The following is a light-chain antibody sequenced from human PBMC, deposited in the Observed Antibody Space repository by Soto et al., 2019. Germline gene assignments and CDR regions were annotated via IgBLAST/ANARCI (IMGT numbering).Light chain of an antibody. CDR1: QSINSD. CDR3: QQYNSYSPWT. CDR2: GAS. V-gene: IGKV3D-15*01. J-gene: IGKJ1*01. Sequence: EIVMTQSQATLSVSPGETTRLSCMASQSINSDVAWYQQKVGQTHRLLIHGASTRATGIAARFSGSGSGTEFTLTISGLQSEDFATYYCQQYNSYSPWTFGQGTKVDI.